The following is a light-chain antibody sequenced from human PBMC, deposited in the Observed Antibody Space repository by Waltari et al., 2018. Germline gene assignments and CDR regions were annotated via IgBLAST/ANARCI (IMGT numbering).Light chain of an antibody. V-gene: IGLV2-11*01. J-gene: IGLJ1*01. CDR1: SRDVGTYNY. CDR3: CSYAGTPYV. Sequence: QSALTQPRSVSGSPGQSVAISCTGTSRDVGTYNYASWYQQHPGKAPKLMISDVTKRPSGVPDRFSGSKSGNTASLTISGLQAEDEADYYCCSYAGTPYVFGTGTKVTVL. CDR2: DVT.